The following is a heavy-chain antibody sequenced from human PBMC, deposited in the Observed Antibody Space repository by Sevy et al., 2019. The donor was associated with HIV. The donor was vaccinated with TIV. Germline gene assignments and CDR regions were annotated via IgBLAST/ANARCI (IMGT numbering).Heavy chain of an antibody. CDR1: GFTFSSYG. V-gene: IGHV3-30*18. CDR2: ISYDGSNK. J-gene: IGHJ4*02. CDR3: AKAPGPYDSSGYWPTPFDY. D-gene: IGHD3-22*01. Sequence: GGSLRLSCAASGFTFSSYGMHWVRQAPGKGLEWVAVISYDGSNKYYADSVKGRFTISRDNSKNTLYLQMNSLRAEDTAVYYCAKAPGPYDSSGYWPTPFDYWGQGTLVTVSS.